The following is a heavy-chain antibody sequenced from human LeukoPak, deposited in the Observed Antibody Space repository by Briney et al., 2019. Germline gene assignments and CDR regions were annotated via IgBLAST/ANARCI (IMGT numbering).Heavy chain of an antibody. CDR1: GFTFSSYA. CDR2: ISYDGSNK. J-gene: IGHJ5*02. CDR3: ARAARYGSGRRWFDP. D-gene: IGHD3-10*01. Sequence: PGGSLRLSCAASGFTFSSYAMHWVRQAPGKGLEWVAVISYDGSNKYYADSVKGRFTISRDNSKNTLYLQMNSLRAEDTAVYYCARAARYGSGRRWFDPWGQETLVTVSS. V-gene: IGHV3-30*04.